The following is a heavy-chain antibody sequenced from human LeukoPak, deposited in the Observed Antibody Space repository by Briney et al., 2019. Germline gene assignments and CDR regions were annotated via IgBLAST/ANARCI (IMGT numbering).Heavy chain of an antibody. Sequence: GASVKVSCKASGYTFTGYYVYWVRQAPGQGLEWMGWINPNSGATSYAQKFQGRVTMTRDTSISTAYMELSGLRSDDTAVYYCARLAYGDYPYWGQGTLVTVSS. CDR2: INPNSGAT. CDR1: GYTFTGYY. D-gene: IGHD4-17*01. J-gene: IGHJ4*02. CDR3: ARLAYGDYPY. V-gene: IGHV1-2*02.